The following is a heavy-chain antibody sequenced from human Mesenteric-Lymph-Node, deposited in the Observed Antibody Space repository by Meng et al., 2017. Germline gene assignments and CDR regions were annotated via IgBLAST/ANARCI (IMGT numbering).Heavy chain of an antibody. V-gene: IGHV4-39*01. Sequence: PPLQGCGPGLVKPSETLSLPCTVSGGSISSSRHYWGWIRQPPGKGLEWIGSIYYSGSTYYNPSLRSRVTMSLDTSKNQFSLKLSSVTATDTAVYYCARHDGGYGDYFDHWGQGTLVTVSS. CDR3: ARHDGGYGDYFDH. CDR2: IYYSGST. J-gene: IGHJ4*02. CDR1: GGSISSSRHY. D-gene: IGHD5-12*01.